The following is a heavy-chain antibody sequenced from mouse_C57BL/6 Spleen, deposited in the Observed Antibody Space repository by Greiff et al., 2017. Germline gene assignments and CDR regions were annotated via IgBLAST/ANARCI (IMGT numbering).Heavy chain of an antibody. Sequence: EVQLQQSGTVLARPGASVKMSCKTSGYTFTSYWMHWVKQRPGQGLEWIGAIYPGNSDTSYNQKFKGKAKLTAVTSASTAYMELSSLTNEDSAVYYCTRNSVPYDYDDRFAYWGQGTLVTVSA. CDR1: GYTFTSYW. CDR2: IYPGNSDT. CDR3: TRNSVPYDYDDRFAY. V-gene: IGHV1-5*01. D-gene: IGHD2-4*01. J-gene: IGHJ3*01.